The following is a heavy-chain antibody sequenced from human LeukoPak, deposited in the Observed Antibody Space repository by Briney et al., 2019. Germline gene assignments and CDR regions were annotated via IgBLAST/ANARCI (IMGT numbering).Heavy chain of an antibody. CDR1: GFTFSDYS. D-gene: IGHD4-17*01. CDR3: ARAGADYGDSYYFDY. CDR2: IYYSGST. Sequence: GSLRLSCAASGFTFSDYSMSWIRQPPGKGLEWIGYIYYSGSTNYNPSLKSRVTISVDTSKNQFSLKLSSVTAADTAVYYCARAGADYGDSYYFDYWGQGTLVTVSS. V-gene: IGHV4-59*01. J-gene: IGHJ4*02.